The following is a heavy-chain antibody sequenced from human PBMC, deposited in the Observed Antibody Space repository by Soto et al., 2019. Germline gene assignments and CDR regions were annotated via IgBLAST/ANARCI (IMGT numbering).Heavy chain of an antibody. CDR3: ASLGGADNMTLDYYYMDV. CDR1: GFTFSDYY. V-gene: IGHV3-11*01. J-gene: IGHJ6*03. Sequence: QVQLVESGGGLVKPGGSLRLSCAASGFTFSDYYMTWIRQAPGKGLEWVSYISSSGSPIFYADSVKGRFTISRDNAKNSLYLQMNSLRAEDTAVYYCASLGGADNMTLDYYYMDVWGKGTTVTVSS. D-gene: IGHD3-16*01. CDR2: ISSSGSPI.